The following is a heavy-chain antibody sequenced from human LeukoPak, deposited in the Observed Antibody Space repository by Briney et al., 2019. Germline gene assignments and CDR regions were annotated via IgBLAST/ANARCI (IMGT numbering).Heavy chain of an antibody. J-gene: IGHJ5*02. D-gene: IGHD1-14*01. CDR3: AGTGIRNWFDP. V-gene: IGHV4-39*01. Sequence: SETLSLTCSVSGDSIRTTGYFWVWIRQSPGRDREWIASFFKSGNTFYNMSLKSRVTISVYTSKNEFSLNLTSVTSSDTAVYYCAGTGIRNWFDPWGQGILVTVSS. CDR2: FFKSGNT. CDR1: GDSIRTTGYF.